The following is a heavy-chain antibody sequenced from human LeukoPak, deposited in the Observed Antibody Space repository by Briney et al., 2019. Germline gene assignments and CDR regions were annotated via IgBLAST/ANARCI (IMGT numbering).Heavy chain of an antibody. CDR3: AKAAMVRGVYDY. J-gene: IGHJ4*02. Sequence: GRSLRLSCAASGFTFENSAMHWVRQAPGKGLEWVSGISWNSGSIGYADSVKGRFTISRDNAKNSLYLQMNSLRAEDTALYYCAKAAMVRGVYDYWGQGTLVTVSS. D-gene: IGHD3-10*01. CDR2: ISWNSGSI. V-gene: IGHV3-9*01. CDR1: GFTFENSA.